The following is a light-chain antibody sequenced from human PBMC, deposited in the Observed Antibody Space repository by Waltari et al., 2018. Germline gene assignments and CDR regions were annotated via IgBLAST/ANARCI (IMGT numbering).Light chain of an antibody. V-gene: IGLV2-8*01. CDR3: ASFVGSDNWV. CDR1: SSDVGSHNY. CDR2: EVN. Sequence: QSALTQPPSASGSPGQSVTISCTGTSSDVGSHNYVSWYQQHPGKAPKLIIFEVNKCPSGVPYRFSGSKSGNTASLTVSGLQTEDEADYYCASFVGSDNWVFGGGTKLTVL. J-gene: IGLJ3*02.